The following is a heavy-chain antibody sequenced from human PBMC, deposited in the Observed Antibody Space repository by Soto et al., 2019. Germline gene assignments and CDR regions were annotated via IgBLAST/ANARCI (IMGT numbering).Heavy chain of an antibody. CDR1: GGSFSGYY. J-gene: IGHJ4*02. CDR2: INHSGST. D-gene: IGHD6-13*01. CDR3: ASRPGYSSSWYYFDY. Sequence: PSETLSLTCAVYGGSFSGYYWSWIRQPPGKGLEWIGEINHSGSTNYNPSLKSRVTISVDTSKNQFSLKLSSVTAADTAVYYCASRPGYSSSWYYFDYWGQGTLVTVSS. V-gene: IGHV4-34*01.